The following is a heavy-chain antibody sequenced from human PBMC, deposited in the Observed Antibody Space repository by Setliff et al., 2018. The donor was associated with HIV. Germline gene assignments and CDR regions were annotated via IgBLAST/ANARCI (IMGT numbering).Heavy chain of an antibody. Sequence: SETLSLTCTVSGASITSYFWSWIRQPPGKGLEWIGYISYSGTTNYNPSLKSRVTISVDSSKNQFSLRLSSVTAADTAVYYCARLRMETLMQHFDYWGQGTLVTVSS. J-gene: IGHJ4*02. CDR1: GASITSYF. V-gene: IGHV4-59*08. CDR2: ISYSGTT. D-gene: IGHD2-8*01. CDR3: ARLRMETLMQHFDY.